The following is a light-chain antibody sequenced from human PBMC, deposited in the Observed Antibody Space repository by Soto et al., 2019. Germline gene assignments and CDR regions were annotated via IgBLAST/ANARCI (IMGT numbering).Light chain of an antibody. CDR2: DAS. Sequence: DIQMTQSPSTLSASVGDRVTITCRASQSISSWLAWYQQKPGKAPKLLIYDASSLESGVPARFSGSGSGTEFTLTISSLQPDDFATYYCQQYNRYPATFGGGTKVEIK. J-gene: IGKJ4*01. CDR1: QSISSW. CDR3: QQYNRYPAT. V-gene: IGKV1-5*01.